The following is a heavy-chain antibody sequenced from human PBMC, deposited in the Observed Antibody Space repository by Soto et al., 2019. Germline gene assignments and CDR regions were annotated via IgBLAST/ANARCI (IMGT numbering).Heavy chain of an antibody. CDR3: AGPPAKVYYDMDV. Sequence: ASVKVSCKASGYTLTSYDINWVRQATGQGLEWMGWMNPNSGNTGYAQKFQGRVTMTRTTSISTAYMELSSPRSEDTAVYYCAGPPAKVYYDMDVWRKGNTVTVSS. V-gene: IGHV1-8*01. CDR1: GYTLTSYD. J-gene: IGHJ6*03. CDR2: MNPNSGNT.